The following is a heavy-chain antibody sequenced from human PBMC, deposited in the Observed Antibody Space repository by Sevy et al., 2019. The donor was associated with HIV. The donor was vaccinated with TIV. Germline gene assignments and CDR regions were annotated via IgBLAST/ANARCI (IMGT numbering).Heavy chain of an antibody. CDR3: ARERKGGGLDY. D-gene: IGHD3-16*01. V-gene: IGHV3-30*03. Sequence: GGSLILSCAAAGFTCNIFPLHWVRQAPGKGLEWVTIMSFDGKYKYYADAVRGRFTISRENSKNTLYLQMNNLRPGDTAIYYCARERKGGGLDYWGQGTLVTVSS. CDR1: GFTCNIFP. J-gene: IGHJ4*02. CDR2: MSFDGKYK.